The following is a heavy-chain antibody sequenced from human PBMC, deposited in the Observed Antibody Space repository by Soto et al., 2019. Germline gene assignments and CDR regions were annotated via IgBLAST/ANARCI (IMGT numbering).Heavy chain of an antibody. J-gene: IGHJ3*02. Sequence: GGSLRLSCAASGFTFSSYSMNWVRQAPGKGLEWVSYISSSSSTIYYADSVKGRFTISRDNAKNSLYLQMNSLRAEDTAVYYCARDQYMITFGSPGALDIWGQGTMVTVSS. D-gene: IGHD3-16*01. V-gene: IGHV3-48*01. CDR1: GFTFSSYS. CDR3: ARDQYMITFGSPGALDI. CDR2: ISSSSSTI.